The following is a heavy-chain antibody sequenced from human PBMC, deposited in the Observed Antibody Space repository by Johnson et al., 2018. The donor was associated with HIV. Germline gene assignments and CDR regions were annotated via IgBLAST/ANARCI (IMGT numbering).Heavy chain of an antibody. CDR3: AQFPSYRTTGTFDI. Sequence: VQLVESGGGLVQPGRSLRLSCAASGFTFDDYAMHWVRQAPGKGLEWVSGISWNSGSIGYADSVKGRFTISRDNAKNSLYLQMNSLRAEDTALYYCAQFPSYRTTGTFDIWGQGTMVTVSS. J-gene: IGHJ3*02. CDR1: GFTFDDYA. CDR2: ISWNSGSI. V-gene: IGHV3-9*01. D-gene: IGHD1-7*01.